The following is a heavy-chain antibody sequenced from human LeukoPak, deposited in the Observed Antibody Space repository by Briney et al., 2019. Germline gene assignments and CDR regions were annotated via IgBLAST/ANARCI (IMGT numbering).Heavy chain of an antibody. CDR3: GQDWAWGAFGN. V-gene: IGHV3-23*01. CDR2: ITSGGLT. D-gene: IGHD1-26*01. Sequence: GSLRLSCAASGFTFDDYAMHWVRQAPGKGLEWVSGITSGGLTFYASSVKGRFTISRDNSEKTLYLQINSLRAEDTALYYCGQDWAWGAFGNWGQGALVTVSS. CDR1: GFTFDDYA. J-gene: IGHJ4*02.